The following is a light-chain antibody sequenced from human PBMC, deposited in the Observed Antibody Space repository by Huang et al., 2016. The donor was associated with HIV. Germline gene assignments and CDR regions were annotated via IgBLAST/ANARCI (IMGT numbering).Light chain of an antibody. CDR2: GAS. V-gene: IGKV3-15*01. CDR1: QNIRTN. J-gene: IGKJ4*01. Sequence: EIVMTQSPATLSVSPGERATLSCRASQNIRTNVAWYQQKRGQPPGLLIYGASTRAAGIPASFSGSGSGTEFTRILTSLQSEDFAVYYCQHYHDWPPLAFGGGTKVEIK. CDR3: QHYHDWPPLA.